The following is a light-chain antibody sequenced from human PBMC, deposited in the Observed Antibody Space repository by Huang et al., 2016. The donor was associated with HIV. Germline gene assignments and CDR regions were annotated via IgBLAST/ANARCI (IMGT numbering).Light chain of an antibody. J-gene: IGKJ1*01. CDR3: QQYGALPGT. V-gene: IGKV3-20*01. CDR2: GVS. Sequence: EIWLTQSPGTLSVSPGVRAARSCRASQAVRNNDLAWYHQKPGQAPRLLVFGVSYRATGIPARFSGSGSGTDVTLTISRLEPEDFAVYYCQQYGALPGTFGQGTKVEIK. CDR1: QAVRNND.